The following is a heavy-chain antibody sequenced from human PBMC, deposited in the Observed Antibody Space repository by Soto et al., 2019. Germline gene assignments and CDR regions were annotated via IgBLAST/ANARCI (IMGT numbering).Heavy chain of an antibody. CDR2: IWYDGSNK. J-gene: IGHJ6*02. CDR1: GFTFSSYG. D-gene: IGHD6-13*01. V-gene: IGHV3-33*01. CDR3: ARDPIAAAGMVNYYYGMDV. Sequence: PGGSLRLSCAASGFTFSSYGMHWVRQAPGKGLEWVAVIWYDGSNKYYADSVKGRFTISRDNSKNTLYLQMNSLRAEDTAVYYCARDPIAAAGMVNYYYGMDVWGQGTTVTVSS.